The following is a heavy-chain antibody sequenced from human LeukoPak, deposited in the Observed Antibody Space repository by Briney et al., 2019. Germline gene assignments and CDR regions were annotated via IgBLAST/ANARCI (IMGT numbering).Heavy chain of an antibody. J-gene: IGHJ6*03. D-gene: IGHD2-2*02. CDR2: IYHSGST. V-gene: IGHV4-30-2*01. CDR1: GGSVNSGDYY. Sequence: SETLSLTCTVSGGSVNSGDYYWSWIRQPPGKGLEWIGYIYHSGSTYYNPSLKSRVTISVDRSKNQFSLKLSSVTAADTAVYYCARDATIVVVPAAIWTGYYYMDVWGKGTTVTVSS. CDR3: ARDATIVVVPAAIWTGYYYMDV.